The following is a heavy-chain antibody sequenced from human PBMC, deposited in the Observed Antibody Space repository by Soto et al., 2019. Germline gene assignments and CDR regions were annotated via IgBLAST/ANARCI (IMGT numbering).Heavy chain of an antibody. V-gene: IGHV3-74*01. D-gene: IGHD3-3*01. CDR2: INSDGSST. CDR1: GFTFSSYW. CDR3: ARGEAYYDFWSGYHVTLDAFDI. Sequence: GGSLRLSCAASGFTFSSYWMHWVRQAPGKGLVWVSRINSDGSSTSYADSVKGRFTISRDNAKNTLYLQMNSLRAEDTAVYYCARGEAYYDFWSGYHVTLDAFDIWGQGTMVTVSS. J-gene: IGHJ3*02.